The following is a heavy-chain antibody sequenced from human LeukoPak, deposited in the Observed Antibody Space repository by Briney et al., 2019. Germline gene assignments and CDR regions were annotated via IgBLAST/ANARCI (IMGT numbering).Heavy chain of an antibody. CDR3: ARADLGKYYYDSSGPFQAFDI. J-gene: IGHJ3*02. CDR2: IYYSGST. V-gene: IGHV4-61*01. Sequence: SETLSLTCTVSGGSISSSSYYWSWIRQPPGKGLEWIGYIYYSGSTNYNPSLKSRVTISVDTSKNQFSLKLSSVTAADTAVYYCARADLGKYYYDSSGPFQAFDIWGQGTMVTVSS. D-gene: IGHD3-22*01. CDR1: GGSISSSSYY.